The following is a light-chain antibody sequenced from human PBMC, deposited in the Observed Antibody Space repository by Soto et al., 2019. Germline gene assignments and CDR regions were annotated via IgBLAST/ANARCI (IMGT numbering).Light chain of an antibody. CDR1: QDIGDC. V-gene: IGKV1-12*01. CDR2: SAT. J-gene: IGKJ4*01. Sequence: DIQMTQSPSSVSASVGDRVTITCRASQDIGDCLAWHQQKPGEAPNLRLYSATTLHSGVTSTFSGSVYGKDFNLTSSSLQPEDFETYYCHQCHTFLLTFGGGTKVDIK. CDR3: HQCHTFLLT.